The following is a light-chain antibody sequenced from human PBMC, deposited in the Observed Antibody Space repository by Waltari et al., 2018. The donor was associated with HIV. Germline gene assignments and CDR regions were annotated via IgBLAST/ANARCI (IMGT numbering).Light chain of an antibody. CDR1: SSNIGKNY. CDR3: GTWDTSLSAVV. J-gene: IGLJ2*01. V-gene: IGLV1-51*02. Sequence: QSVLTQPPSVSATPRQKVTISCSGTSSNIGKNYVSWFQQLPETAPKLLIYENNKRPSGIPDRFSGSKSGTSATLGITGLQTGDEADYYCGTWDTSLSAVVFGGGTKLAVL. CDR2: ENN.